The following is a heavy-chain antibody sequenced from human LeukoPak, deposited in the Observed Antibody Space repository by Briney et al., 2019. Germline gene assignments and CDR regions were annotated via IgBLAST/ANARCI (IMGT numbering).Heavy chain of an antibody. D-gene: IGHD1-26*01. CDR3: ARRIEWELPFDY. Sequence: SETLSLTCTVSGGSISSYYWSWIRQPPGKGLEWIGYIYYSGSNNYNPSLKSRVTISVDTSKNQFSLKLSSVTAADTAVYYCARRIEWELPFDYWGQGTLDTVSS. CDR1: GGSISSYY. CDR2: IYYSGSN. J-gene: IGHJ4*02. V-gene: IGHV4-59*08.